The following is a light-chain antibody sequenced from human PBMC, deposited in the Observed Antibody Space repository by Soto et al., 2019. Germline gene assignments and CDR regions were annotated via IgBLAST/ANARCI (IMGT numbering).Light chain of an antibody. CDR2: DAS. V-gene: IGKV1-5*01. Sequence: DIQMTQSRSTLSASVGDRVSITCRASQSISSSLAWYQQKLGKAPKLLMFDASRLASGVPSRFSGSGSGAEFTLTISSLQPDDFATYYCQQYNYFYTFGQGTKLEIK. J-gene: IGKJ2*01. CDR1: QSISSS. CDR3: QQYNYFYT.